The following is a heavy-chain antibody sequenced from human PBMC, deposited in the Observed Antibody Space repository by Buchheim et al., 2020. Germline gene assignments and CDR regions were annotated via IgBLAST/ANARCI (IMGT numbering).Heavy chain of an antibody. Sequence: QVQLQESGPGLVKPSGTLSLTCAVSGGSISSSNWWSWVRQPPGKGLEWIGEIYHSGRTNYNPSLKSRVPISVDKAKKPFSLKLSSVTAADTAVYYCARLVLGSYYESRYYFDYWGQGTL. CDR2: IYHSGRT. V-gene: IGHV4-4*02. D-gene: IGHD1-26*01. CDR1: GGSISSSNW. CDR3: ARLVLGSYYESRYYFDY. J-gene: IGHJ4*02.